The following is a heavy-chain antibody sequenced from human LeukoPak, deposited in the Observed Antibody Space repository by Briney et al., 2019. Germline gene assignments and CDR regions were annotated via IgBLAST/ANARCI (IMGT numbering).Heavy chain of an antibody. CDR1: GFTFSDYY. Sequence: GGSLRLSCAASGFTFSDYYMSWIRQAPGKGLEWVSVISGSGGSTNYADSVKGRFTMSRDNSQNTLYMQMNSLRAEDTAVYYCAKASEVGRGYFDYWGQGTQVTVSS. CDR3: AKASEVGRGYFDY. CDR2: ISGSGGST. J-gene: IGHJ4*02. V-gene: IGHV3-23*01. D-gene: IGHD1-26*01.